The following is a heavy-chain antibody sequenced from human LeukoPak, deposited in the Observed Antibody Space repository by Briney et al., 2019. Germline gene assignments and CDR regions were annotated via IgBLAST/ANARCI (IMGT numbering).Heavy chain of an antibody. V-gene: IGHV3-30*18. CDR2: TSSDGGNK. D-gene: IGHD6-13*01. Sequence: QPGGSLRLSCAASGFTFSNYGMHWVRQAPGKGLEWVAVTSSDGGNKYYTDSVKGRFTISRDNSKNTLYLQMNSLRAEDTAVYYCAKDSYSSTWYVIHFWGQGTLVTVSS. J-gene: IGHJ4*02. CDR3: AKDSYSSTWYVIHF. CDR1: GFTFSNYG.